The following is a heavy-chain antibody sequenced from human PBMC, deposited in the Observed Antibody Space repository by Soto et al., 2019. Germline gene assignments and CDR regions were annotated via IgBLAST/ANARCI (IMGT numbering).Heavy chain of an antibody. J-gene: IGHJ6*02. V-gene: IGHV3-48*02. CDR3: ARRMIYGDYYYYYGMDV. Sequence: PGGSLRLSCAASGFTFSSYSMNWVRQAPGKGLEWVSYISSSSSTIYYADSVKGRFTISRDNAKNSLYLQMNSLRDEDTAVYYCARRMIYGDYYYYYGMDVWGQGTTVTVSS. D-gene: IGHD4-17*01. CDR1: GFTFSSYS. CDR2: ISSSSSTI.